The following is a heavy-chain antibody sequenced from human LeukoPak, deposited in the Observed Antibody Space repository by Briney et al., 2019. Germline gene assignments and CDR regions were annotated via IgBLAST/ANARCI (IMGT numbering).Heavy chain of an antibody. J-gene: IGHJ4*02. Sequence: ASVKVSCKASGYTFTGYYMHWVRQAPGQGLEWMGWINPNSGGTNYAQKFQGRVTMTRDTSISTAYMELSSLRSEDTAVYYCARDWGLGYCSGGSCFYDYWGQGTLVTVSS. D-gene: IGHD2-15*01. CDR3: ARDWGLGYCSGGSCFYDY. V-gene: IGHV1-2*02. CDR2: INPNSGGT. CDR1: GYTFTGYY.